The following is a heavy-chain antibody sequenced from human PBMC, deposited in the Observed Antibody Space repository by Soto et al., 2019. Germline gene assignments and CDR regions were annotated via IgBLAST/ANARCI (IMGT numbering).Heavy chain of an antibody. J-gene: IGHJ4*02. CDR2: IYSSGST. Sequence: PSETLPLTCTVSGGSVSSGSYYWRWIRQPPGKGLEWIGYIYSSGSTSYNPSLKSRVTISADTSKNQFSLKLSSVTAADTAVYYCARDGDGYNYWGQGTLVTVSS. V-gene: IGHV4-61*01. CDR1: GGSVSSGSYY. D-gene: IGHD5-12*01. CDR3: ARDGDGYNY.